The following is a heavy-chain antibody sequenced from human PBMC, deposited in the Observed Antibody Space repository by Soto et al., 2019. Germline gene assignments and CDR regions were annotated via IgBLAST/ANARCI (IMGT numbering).Heavy chain of an antibody. CDR1: GYTFTDYY. CDR2: VNPNSGGT. CDR3: TREMGSHFNYGMDV. J-gene: IGHJ6*02. V-gene: IGHV1-2*04. Sequence: ASVKVSCKATGYTFTDYYMHWVRQAPGQGLEWMGWVNPNSGGTKYAQRFQEWVTMTTDTAINTAYMELRRLKSGDTAVYYCTREMGSHFNYGMDVWGQGTTVTVSS. D-gene: IGHD2-8*01.